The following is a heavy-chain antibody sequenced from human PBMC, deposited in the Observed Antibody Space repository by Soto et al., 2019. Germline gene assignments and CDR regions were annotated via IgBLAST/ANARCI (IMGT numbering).Heavy chain of an antibody. J-gene: IGHJ6*02. CDR1: GFTFNNYC. CDR2: ISFDGRHT. CDR3: ARDTEYYDILEGPIGPLVGYGMDV. Sequence: PGGSLRLSCAASGFTFNNYCMHWVRQAPGKGLEGVVVISFDGRHTYYADSVKGRFTISRDNAKNSLYLQMNSLRAEDTAVYYCARDTEYYDILEGPIGPLVGYGMDVWGQGTTVTVSS. D-gene: IGHD3-9*01. V-gene: IGHV3-30*03.